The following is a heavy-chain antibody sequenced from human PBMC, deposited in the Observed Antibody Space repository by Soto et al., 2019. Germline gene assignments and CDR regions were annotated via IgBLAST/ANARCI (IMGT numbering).Heavy chain of an antibody. CDR3: ARRRDIVVVPAARIDAFDI. Sequence: SETLSLTCTVSGGSISSSSYYWGWIRQPPGKGLEWIGSIYYSGSTYYNPSRKSRVTISVDTSKNQFSLKLSSVTAADTAVYYCARRRDIVVVPAARIDAFDIWGQGTMVTVS. CDR1: GGSISSSSYY. J-gene: IGHJ3*02. V-gene: IGHV4-39*01. CDR2: IYYSGST. D-gene: IGHD2-2*01.